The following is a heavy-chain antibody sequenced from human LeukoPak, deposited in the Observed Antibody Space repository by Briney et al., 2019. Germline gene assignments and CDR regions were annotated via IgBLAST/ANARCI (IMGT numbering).Heavy chain of an antibody. V-gene: IGHV1-69*04. CDR1: GGTFSNYG. D-gene: IGHD2-2*01. CDR3: ARWAGYCGSATCPYYFDF. CDR2: IIPIIGIA. Sequence: ASVKVSCKASGGTFSNYGISWVRPAPGQGLEWMGRIIPIIGIANYAQKFQGRVTITADKSTSTAYMELTSLRPEDTAVYYCARWAGYCGSATCPYYFDFWGQGTLVTVSS. J-gene: IGHJ4*02.